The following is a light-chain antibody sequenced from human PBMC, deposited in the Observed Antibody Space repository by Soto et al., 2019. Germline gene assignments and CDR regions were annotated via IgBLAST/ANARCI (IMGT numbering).Light chain of an antibody. CDR1: HSIDFY. CDR2: AAS. V-gene: IGKV1-39*01. CDR3: QQSYNSPQT. Sequence: DVQMTQSPSSLSASVGDRVTTTCLASHSIDFYLNWYQQKPGKPPRLLIYAASSLQSGVPSRFSGSGSGTDFTLTISSLQPEDFATYSCQQSYNSPQTFGRGSKVDIK. J-gene: IGKJ1*01.